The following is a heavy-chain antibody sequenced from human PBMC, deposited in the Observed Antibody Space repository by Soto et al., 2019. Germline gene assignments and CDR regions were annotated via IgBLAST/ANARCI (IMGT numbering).Heavy chain of an antibody. CDR2: ISDSGGRT. V-gene: IGHV3-23*01. D-gene: IGHD2-21*01. CDR3: VRESVVSGILNWFDP. CDR1: GFTFSNYA. Sequence: GGSLRLSCAASGFTFSNYAVSWVRQAPGKGLEWVSAISDSGGRTYYADSVKGRFTISRDNLQNTVYLHMNILRADDTAVYYCVRESVVSGILNWFDPWGQGTQVTVYS. J-gene: IGHJ5*02.